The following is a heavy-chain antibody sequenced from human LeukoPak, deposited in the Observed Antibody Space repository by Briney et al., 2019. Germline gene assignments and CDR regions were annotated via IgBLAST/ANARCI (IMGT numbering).Heavy chain of an antibody. CDR2: INTNTGNR. D-gene: IGHD2-8*01. V-gene: IGHV7-4-1*01. Sequence: SVNVSCMSCGYTFTSYAMNGVRQAPGRGVEGVGWINTNTGNRTYAQGLTGRFVFSLDTSVSTEYLQIRRIKAEDTAASYCAREGYCTNGVCYRGFDYWGQGTLVTVSS. CDR1: GYTFTSYA. J-gene: IGHJ4*02. CDR3: AREGYCTNGVCYRGFDY.